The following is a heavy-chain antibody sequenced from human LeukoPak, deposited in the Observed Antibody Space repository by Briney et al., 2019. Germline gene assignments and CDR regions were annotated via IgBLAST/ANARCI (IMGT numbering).Heavy chain of an antibody. J-gene: IGHJ4*02. D-gene: IGHD2-15*01. Sequence: PSETLSLTCAVYGGSFSGYYWSWIRQPPGKGLEWIGEINHSGSTNYNPSLTSRVTISVDTSKNQFSLKLSSVTAADTAVYYCARGPGKYCSGGSCYSAVKVRYYFDYWGQGTLVTVSS. V-gene: IGHV4-34*01. CDR3: ARGPGKYCSGGSCYSAVKVRYYFDY. CDR2: INHSGST. CDR1: GGSFSGYY.